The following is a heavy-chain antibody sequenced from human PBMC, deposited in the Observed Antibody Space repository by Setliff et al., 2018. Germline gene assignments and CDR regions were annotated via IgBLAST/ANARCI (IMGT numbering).Heavy chain of an antibody. J-gene: IGHJ1*01. D-gene: IGHD6-25*01. Sequence: SVKVSCKASGYTFTSYGISWVRQAPGQGLEWMGGIILIFDRTKYAQKFQGRVTITADKSTSTAYMELSSLKSEDTAVYYCARAAGSLTSDEYFHHWGQGTLVTVSS. CDR1: GYTFTSYG. V-gene: IGHV1-69*06. CDR2: IILIFDRT. CDR3: ARAAGSLTSDEYFHH.